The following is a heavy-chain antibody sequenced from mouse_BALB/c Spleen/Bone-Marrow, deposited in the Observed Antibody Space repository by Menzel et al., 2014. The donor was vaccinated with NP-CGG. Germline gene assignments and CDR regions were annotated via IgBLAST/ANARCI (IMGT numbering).Heavy chain of an antibody. D-gene: IGHD1-1*02. CDR3: ARYYLYAMDY. CDR2: IWAGGST. CDR1: GFSLTSYG. Sequence: VQLQESGPGLVAPSQSLSITCTVSGFSLTSYGVHWVRQPPGRGLEWLGVIWAGGSTNYNSALMSRLSISKDNSKSQVFLEMNSLQTDDTAMYYCARYYLYAMDYWGQGTSVTVSS. J-gene: IGHJ4*01. V-gene: IGHV2-9*02.